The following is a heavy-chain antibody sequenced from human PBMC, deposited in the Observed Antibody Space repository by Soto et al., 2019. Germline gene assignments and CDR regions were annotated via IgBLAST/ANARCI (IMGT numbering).Heavy chain of an antibody. J-gene: IGHJ5*02. CDR2: IYHSGST. Sequence: PSDTLSLTCAVFGYSISSGYYWGWIRQPPGKGLEWIGSIYHSGSTYYNPSLKSRVTISVDTSKNQFSLKLSSVTAADTAVYYCARDHPKAAAGTGWFDHWGQGTLVTVSS. CDR3: ARDHPKAAAGTGWFDH. D-gene: IGHD6-13*01. V-gene: IGHV4-38-2*02. CDR1: GYSISSGYY.